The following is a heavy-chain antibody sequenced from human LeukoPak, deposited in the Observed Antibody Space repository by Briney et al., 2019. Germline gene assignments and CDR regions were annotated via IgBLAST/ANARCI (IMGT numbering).Heavy chain of an antibody. CDR1: GFTFSSYG. D-gene: IGHD4-17*01. CDR3: AKEPPYGDYPYFDY. Sequence: PGRSLRLSCAASGFTFSSYGMHWVRQAPGKGLEWVAVISYDGSNKYYADSVKGRFTISRDNSKNTLYLQMNSLRAEDTAVYYCAKEPPYGDYPYFDYWGQGTLVTVSS. CDR2: ISYDGSNK. V-gene: IGHV3-30*18. J-gene: IGHJ4*02.